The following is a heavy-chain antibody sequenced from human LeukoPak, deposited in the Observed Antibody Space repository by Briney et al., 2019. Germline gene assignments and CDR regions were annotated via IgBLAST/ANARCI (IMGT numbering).Heavy chain of an antibody. CDR1: GFTFSSYA. Sequence: GGSLRLSCAASGFTFSSYAMHWVRQAPGKGLEWVAVISYDGSNKYYADSVKGRFTISRDNSKNTLYLQMNSLRAEDTAVYYCARENDYGDYYRKYYFDYWGQGTLVTVSS. CDR2: ISYDGSNK. D-gene: IGHD4-17*01. CDR3: ARENDYGDYYRKYYFDY. J-gene: IGHJ4*02. V-gene: IGHV3-30-3*01.